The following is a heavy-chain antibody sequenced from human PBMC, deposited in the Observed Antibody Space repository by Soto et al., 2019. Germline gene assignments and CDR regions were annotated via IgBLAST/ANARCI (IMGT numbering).Heavy chain of an antibody. CDR2: IYYSGST. CDR3: ARDLLGYYGSGYYYYGMDV. D-gene: IGHD3-10*01. CDR1: GGSICSYY. J-gene: IGHJ6*02. Sequence: SETPSLTCTVSGGSICSYYWSWIRQHPGKGLEWIGYIYYSGSTYYNPSLKSRVTISVDTSKNQFSLELSSVTAADTAVYYCARDLLGYYGSGYYYYGMDVWGQGTTVTVSS. V-gene: IGHV4-59*12.